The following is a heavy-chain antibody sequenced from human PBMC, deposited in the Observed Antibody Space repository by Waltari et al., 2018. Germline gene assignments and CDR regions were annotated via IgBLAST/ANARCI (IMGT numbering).Heavy chain of an antibody. CDR2: ISYDGSNK. CDR1: GFTLSSYA. J-gene: IGHJ3*02. D-gene: IGHD6-13*01. CDR3: AREGLQQLVPEGAFDI. Sequence: QVQLVESGGGVVKPGRSLRLYRAASGFTLSSYAMHWVRQAPGKGLEWVAVISYDGSNKYYADSVKGRFTISRDNSKNTLYLQMNSLRAEDTAVYYCAREGLQQLVPEGAFDIWGQGTMVTVSS. V-gene: IGHV3-30-3*01.